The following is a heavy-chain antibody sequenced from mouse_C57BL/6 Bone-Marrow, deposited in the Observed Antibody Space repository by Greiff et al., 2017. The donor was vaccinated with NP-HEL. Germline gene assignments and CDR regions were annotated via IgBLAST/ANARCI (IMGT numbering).Heavy chain of an antibody. D-gene: IGHD1-3*01. CDR3: ASRDFFKGEDYYAMDY. CDR1: GYTFTGYW. Sequence: QVQLQQSGAELMKPGASVKLSCKATGYTFTGYWIEWVKQRPGHGLEWIGEILPGSGSTNYNEKFKGKATFTADTSSNTAYMQLSSLTTEDSAIYYCASRDFFKGEDYYAMDYWGQGTSVTVSS. J-gene: IGHJ4*01. CDR2: ILPGSGST. V-gene: IGHV1-9*01.